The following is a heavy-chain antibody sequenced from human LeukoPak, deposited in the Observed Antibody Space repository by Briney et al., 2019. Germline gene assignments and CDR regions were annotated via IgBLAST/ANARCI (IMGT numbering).Heavy chain of an antibody. CDR3: ARDRATTFDS. V-gene: IGHV3-30-3*01. Sequence: GTSLRLSCAASTLTFRNYVMHWVRQAPGKGLEWVALISNDGSNKYYVDSVKGRFTISRDNSNNTLFLQMSSLRADDTAVYYCARDRATTFDSWGQGTLVTVSS. D-gene: IGHD5-12*01. J-gene: IGHJ4*02. CDR2: ISNDGSNK. CDR1: TLTFRNYV.